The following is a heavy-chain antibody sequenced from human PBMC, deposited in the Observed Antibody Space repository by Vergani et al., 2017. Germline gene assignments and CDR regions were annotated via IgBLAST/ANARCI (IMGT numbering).Heavy chain of an antibody. CDR1: GFTFSSYA. CDR3: ARDSGGSSTYYYYYGMDV. D-gene: IGHD6-6*01. J-gene: IGHJ6*02. V-gene: IGHV3-23*03. Sequence: EVQLLESGGGLVQPGGSLRLSCAASGFTFSSYAMSWVRQAPGKGLEWVSVIYSGGSTYYADSVKGRFTISRDNSKNTLYLQMNSLRAEDTAVYYCARDSGGSSTYYYYYGMDVWGQGTTVTVSS. CDR2: IYSGGST.